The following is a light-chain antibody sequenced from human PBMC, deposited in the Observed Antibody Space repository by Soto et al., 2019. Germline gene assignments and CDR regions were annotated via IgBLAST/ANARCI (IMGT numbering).Light chain of an antibody. CDR3: CSYAGSSTFV. Sequence: QSALTQPASVSGSPGQSITLPCTGTSGDVGTYNLVSWYQQHPGKAPTLIIFEGNERPSGVPDRFSGSKSGNTASLTITGLQADDEADYYCCSYAGSSTFVFGGGTKLTVL. CDR2: EGN. CDR1: SGDVGTYNL. V-gene: IGLV2-23*03. J-gene: IGLJ2*01.